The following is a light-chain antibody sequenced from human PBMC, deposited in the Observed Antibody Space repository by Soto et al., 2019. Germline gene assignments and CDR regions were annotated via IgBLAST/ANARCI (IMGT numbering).Light chain of an antibody. CDR2: GAS. CDR3: QHYGTTPWT. CDR1: QSVCSRC. J-gene: IGKJ1*01. V-gene: IGKV3-20*01. Sequence: ETVLTQSPGTLSLSPGESVTLSCRTSQSVCSRCFAWYQQKPGQSPRLLIYGASTRATGIPDRFSGSGSGTDFTLTISILEPEDFAVYYCQHYGTTPWTFGQGTKVAIK.